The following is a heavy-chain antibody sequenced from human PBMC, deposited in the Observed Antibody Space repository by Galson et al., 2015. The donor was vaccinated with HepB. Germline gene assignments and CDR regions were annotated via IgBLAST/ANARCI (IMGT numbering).Heavy chain of an antibody. D-gene: IGHD1-26*01. Sequence: SVKVSCKASGGTFSSYTISWVRQAPGQGLEWMGRIIPILGIANYAQKFQGRVTITADKSTSTAYMELSSLKSEDTAVYYCASGAIVGAPPPGSWGQGTLVTASS. CDR3: ASGAIVGAPPPGS. V-gene: IGHV1-69*02. CDR1: GGTFSSYT. CDR2: IIPILGIA. J-gene: IGHJ5*02.